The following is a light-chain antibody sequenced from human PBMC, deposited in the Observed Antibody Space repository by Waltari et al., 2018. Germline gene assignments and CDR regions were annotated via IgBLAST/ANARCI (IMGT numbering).Light chain of an antibody. J-gene: IGKJ2*01. CDR1: QGISNS. V-gene: IGKV1-NL1*01. CDR2: GAS. Sequence: DIQMTQSPSSLSASVGDRVTITCRASQGISNSLAWYQQKPGKAPKLLLYGASRLESGVPPRFSGSGSGTDYTLTISSLQPDDFATYYCQQYYFNPYTFGQGTKLDIK. CDR3: QQYYFNPYT.